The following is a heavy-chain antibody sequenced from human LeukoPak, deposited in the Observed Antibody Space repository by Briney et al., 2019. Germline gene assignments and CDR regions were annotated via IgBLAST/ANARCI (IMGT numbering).Heavy chain of an antibody. CDR3: ARRMVRGVIIMFLDY. CDR1: GYSFTSYG. J-gene: IGHJ4*02. Sequence: ASVKVSCKASGYSFTSYGISWVRQAPGQGLEWMGWISAYNGNTNYAQKLQGRVTMTTDTSTSTAYMELRSLRSDDTAVYYCARRMVRGVIIMFLDYWGQGTLVTVSS. CDR2: ISAYNGNT. V-gene: IGHV1-18*01. D-gene: IGHD3-10*01.